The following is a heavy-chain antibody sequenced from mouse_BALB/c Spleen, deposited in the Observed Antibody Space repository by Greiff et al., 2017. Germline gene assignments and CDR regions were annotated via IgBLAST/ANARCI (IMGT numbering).Heavy chain of an antibody. J-gene: IGHJ3*01. CDR2: ISSGGSYT. CDR1: GFTFSSYT. Sequence: EVKVVESGGGLVKPGGSLKLSCAASGFTFSSYTMSWVRQTPEKRLEWVATISSGGSYTYYPDSVKGRFTISRDNAKNTLYLQMSSLKSEDTAMYYCTRYYGSSPWFAYWGQGTLVTVSA. CDR3: TRYYGSSPWFAY. V-gene: IGHV5-6-4*01. D-gene: IGHD1-1*01.